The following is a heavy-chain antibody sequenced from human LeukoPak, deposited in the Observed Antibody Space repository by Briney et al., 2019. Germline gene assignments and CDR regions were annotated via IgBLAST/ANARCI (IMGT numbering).Heavy chain of an antibody. CDR3: ARDGYHSGYDLIARQGDNWFDP. J-gene: IGHJ5*02. CDR2: ISAYNGNT. CDR1: GYTFTSYG. Sequence: ASVKVSCKASGYTFTSYGISWVRQAPGQGLEWMGWISAYNGNTNYAQKLQGRVTMTTDTSTSTAYMELRSLRSDDTAVYYCARDGYHSGYDLIARQGDNWFDPWGQGTLVIVSS. V-gene: IGHV1-18*01. D-gene: IGHD5-12*01.